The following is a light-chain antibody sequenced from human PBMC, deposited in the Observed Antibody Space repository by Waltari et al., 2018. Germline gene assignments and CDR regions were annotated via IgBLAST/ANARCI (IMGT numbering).Light chain of an antibody. V-gene: IGKV3-15*01. Sequence: EIVMTQSPATLSVSPGESASFSCRASQSVTNKLAWYQQKPGQAPRLLIGFSSTRAAGIPARFSGSGSGTEFTLTISNLQSEDFAVYYCQHYNNWPYTFGQGTKLEIK. J-gene: IGKJ2*01. CDR2: FSS. CDR3: QHYNNWPYT. CDR1: QSVTNK.